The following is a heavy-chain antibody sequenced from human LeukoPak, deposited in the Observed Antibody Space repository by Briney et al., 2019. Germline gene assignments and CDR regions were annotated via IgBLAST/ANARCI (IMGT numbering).Heavy chain of an antibody. J-gene: IGHJ4*02. CDR1: GYTFTSYD. CDR3: ARGLIAAAGNGY. V-gene: IGHV1-8*01. CDR2: MNPNSGNT. D-gene: IGHD6-13*01. Sequence: ASVKVSCKASGYTFTSYDINWVRQATGQGLEWMGWMNPNSGNTGYAQKFQGRVTMTRNTSISTAYMELSSLRSEDTAVYYCARGLIAAAGNGYWGQGTLVTVSS.